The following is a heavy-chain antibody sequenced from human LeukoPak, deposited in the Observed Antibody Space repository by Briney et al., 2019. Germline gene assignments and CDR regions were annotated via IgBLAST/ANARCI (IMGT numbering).Heavy chain of an antibody. V-gene: IGHV1-8*01. J-gene: IGHJ4*02. D-gene: IGHD6-19*01. Sequence: ASVKVSCKASGYTFTSYDINWVRQATGQGLEWMGWMNPNSGNTGYAQKFQGRVTMTRDTSTSTVYMELSSLRSEDTAVYYCARVTTAVADYWGQGTLVTVSS. CDR3: ARVTTAVADY. CDR2: MNPNSGNT. CDR1: GYTFTSYD.